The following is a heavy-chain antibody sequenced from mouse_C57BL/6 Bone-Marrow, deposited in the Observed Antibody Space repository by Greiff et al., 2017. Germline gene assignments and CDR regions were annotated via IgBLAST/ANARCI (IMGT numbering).Heavy chain of an antibody. Sequence: EVNVVESGGGLVQPGGSLSLSCAASGFTFTDYYMSWVRHPPGKALEWLGFIRNKANGYTTEYSASVKGRFTISRDNSQSILYLQMNALRAEDSATYYCARSITGALDYWGQGTTLTVSS. V-gene: IGHV7-3*01. J-gene: IGHJ2*01. CDR1: GFTFTDYY. CDR3: ARSITGALDY. D-gene: IGHD4-1*01. CDR2: IRNKANGYTT.